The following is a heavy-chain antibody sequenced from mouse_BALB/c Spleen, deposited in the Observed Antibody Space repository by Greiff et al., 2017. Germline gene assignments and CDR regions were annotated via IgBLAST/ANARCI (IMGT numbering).Heavy chain of an antibody. D-gene: IGHD2-3*01. CDR1: GFSLTSYG. V-gene: IGHV2-2*02. J-gene: IGHJ4*01. CDR3: ARKGDGLYYYAMDY. CDR2: IWSGGST. Sequence: QVQLQQSGPGLVQPSQSLSITCTVSGFSLTSYGVHWVRQSPGKGLEWLGVIWSGGSTDYNAAFISRLSISKDNSKSHVFFKMNSLQANDTAIYYCARKGDGLYYYAMDYWGQGTSVTVSS.